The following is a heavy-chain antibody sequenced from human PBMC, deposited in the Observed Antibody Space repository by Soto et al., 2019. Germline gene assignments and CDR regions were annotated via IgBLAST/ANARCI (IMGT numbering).Heavy chain of an antibody. CDR3: AKVLSSWYVDY. CDR2: ISYDGSNK. D-gene: IGHD6-13*01. V-gene: IGHV3-30*18. Sequence: QVQLVESGGGVVQPGRSLRLSCAASGFTFSSYGMHWVRQAPGKGLEWVAVISYDGSNKYYADSAKGRFTISRDNSKNTLYLQMNSLRAEDTAVYYCAKVLSSWYVDYWGQGTLVTVSS. J-gene: IGHJ4*02. CDR1: GFTFSSYG.